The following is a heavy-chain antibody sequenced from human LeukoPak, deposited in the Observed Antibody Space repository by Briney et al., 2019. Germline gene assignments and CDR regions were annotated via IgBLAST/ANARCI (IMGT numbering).Heavy chain of an antibody. D-gene: IGHD1-26*01. V-gene: IGHV3-21*01. CDR3: ARVGVVGATLDAFDI. CDR1: GFTFSSYS. Sequence: PGGSLRLSCAASGFTFSSYSMNWVRQAPGKGLEWVSSISSSSSSRYYADSVKGRFTISRDNAKNSLYLQMNSPSAGDTAVYYCARVGVVGATLDAFDIWGQGTVVTVSS. J-gene: IGHJ3*02. CDR2: ISSSSSSR.